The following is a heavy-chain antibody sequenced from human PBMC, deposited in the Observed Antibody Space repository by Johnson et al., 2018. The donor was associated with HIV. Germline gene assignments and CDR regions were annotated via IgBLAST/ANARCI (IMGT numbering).Heavy chain of an antibody. CDR1: GFSFSSYG. D-gene: IGHD1-20*01. J-gene: IGHJ3*02. Sequence: QVQLVESGGGVVQPGRSLRLSCVASGFSFSSYGTHWVRQAPGKGLEWVAFIRYDGSDKYYADSVKGRFTISRDNSKNTLYLQMNSLRAEETAVYYCARGIPTLPLTGTRGFDIWGQGTMVTVSS. CDR2: IRYDGSDK. CDR3: ARGIPTLPLTGTRGFDI. V-gene: IGHV3-33*01.